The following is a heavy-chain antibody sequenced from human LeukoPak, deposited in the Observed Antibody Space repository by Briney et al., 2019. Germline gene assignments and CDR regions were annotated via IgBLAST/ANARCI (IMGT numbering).Heavy chain of an antibody. CDR2: IIPIFGTA. J-gene: IGHJ3*02. D-gene: IGHD6-19*01. V-gene: IGHV1-69*05. CDR3: ARGSIAVALHQTDAFDI. Sequence: ASVKVSCKASGGTFSSYAISWVRQAPGQGLEWMGGIIPIFGTANYAQKFQGRVTITTDESTSTAYMELSSLRSEDTAVYYCARGSIAVALHQTDAFDIWGQGTMVTVSS. CDR1: GGTFSSYA.